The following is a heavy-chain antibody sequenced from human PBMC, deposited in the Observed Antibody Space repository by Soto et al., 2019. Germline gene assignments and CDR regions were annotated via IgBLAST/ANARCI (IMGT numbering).Heavy chain of an antibody. CDR1: GCNIISYY. CDR3: ERRYGGTLDY. J-gene: IGHJ4*02. CDR2: IYYSGST. V-gene: IGHV4-59*08. D-gene: IGHD4-17*01. Sequence: SETLSLTSTVSGCNIISYYWSWIRQPPGKGLEWIGYIYYSGSTNYNPSLKSRVTISVDTSKNQFSLKLSSVTAADTAGYYCERRYGGTLDYWGQGTLVTVSS.